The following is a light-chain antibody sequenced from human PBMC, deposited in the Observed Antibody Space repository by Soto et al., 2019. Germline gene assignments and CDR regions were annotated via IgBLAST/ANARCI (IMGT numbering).Light chain of an antibody. CDR1: SSDVGGYNY. V-gene: IGLV2-14*03. J-gene: IGLJ1*01. Sequence: QSALTQPASVSGSPGQSLTISCTGTSSDVGGYNYVSWYQHHPGKAPKLMIYDVSNRPSGVSNRFSGSKSGNTASLTISGLQAEDEADYYCSSYTSSSKVFGTGTKLTVL. CDR3: SSYTSSSKV. CDR2: DVS.